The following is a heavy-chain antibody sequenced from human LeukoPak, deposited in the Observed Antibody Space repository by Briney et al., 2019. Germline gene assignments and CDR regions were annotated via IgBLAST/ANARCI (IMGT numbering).Heavy chain of an antibody. D-gene: IGHD3-22*01. J-gene: IGHJ4*02. CDR3: ARHYYASSGYFYQDY. V-gene: IGHV4-59*08. CDR1: GGSISSYY. CDR2: IYYSGST. Sequence: SETLSLTCTVSGGSISSYYWSWIRQPPGKGLEWIGYIYYSGSTDYNPSLKSRVTISLDTSKNQFSLQLSSVTAADTAMYYCARHYYASSGYFYQDYWGQGTLVTVSS.